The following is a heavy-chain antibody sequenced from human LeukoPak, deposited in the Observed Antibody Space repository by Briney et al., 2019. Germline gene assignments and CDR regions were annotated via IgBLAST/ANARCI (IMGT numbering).Heavy chain of an antibody. V-gene: IGHV3-30*02. CDR1: GFTFSSYG. D-gene: IGHD2-15*01. CDR2: IRYDGSNK. CDR3: ARGPLLVVVAATGIDY. J-gene: IGHJ4*02. Sequence: PGGSLRLSCAASGFTFSSYGMHWVRQAPGKGLEWVAFIRYDGSNKYYADSVKGRFTISRDNAKNSLYLQMNSLRAEDTAVYYCARGPLLVVVAATGIDYWGQGTLVTGSS.